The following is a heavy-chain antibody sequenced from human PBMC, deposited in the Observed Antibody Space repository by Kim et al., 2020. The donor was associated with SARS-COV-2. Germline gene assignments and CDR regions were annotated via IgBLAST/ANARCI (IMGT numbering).Heavy chain of an antibody. V-gene: IGHV3-33*01. CDR3: ARDDGENYHTNQLDY. CDR1: GFTFSNYG. D-gene: IGHD3-22*01. Sequence: GGSLRLSCAASGFTFSNYGMHWVRQAPGKGLEWVAVIWYDGSNKYYADSVKGRFTISRDISKNTLYLQMNSLRAEDTAVYYCARDDGENYHTNQLDYWG. CDR2: IWYDGSNK. J-gene: IGHJ4*01.